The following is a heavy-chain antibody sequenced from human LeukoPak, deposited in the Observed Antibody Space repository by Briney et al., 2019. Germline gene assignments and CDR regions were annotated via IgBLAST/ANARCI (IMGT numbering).Heavy chain of an antibody. V-gene: IGHV3-74*01. CDR2: ISTDGSTT. CDR1: GFTFSSYW. D-gene: IGHD5-12*01. Sequence: GGSLRLSCAASGFTFSSYWMHWVRQVPGKGLVWVSRISTDGSTTTYADSVKGRFTISRDNAKNTLYLQMNSLRGEDTAVYYCAREYTGYDAYWGQGTLVTVSS. CDR3: AREYTGYDAY. J-gene: IGHJ4*02.